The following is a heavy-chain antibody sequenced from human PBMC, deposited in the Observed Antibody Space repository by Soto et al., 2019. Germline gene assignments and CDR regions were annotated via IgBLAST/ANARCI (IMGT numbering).Heavy chain of an antibody. CDR2: ISYDGTNK. CDR3: SREGHSGNYLPAF. Sequence: HPGGSLRLSCEASGFTFTNYGIHWVRQAPGKGLEWVAVISYDGTNKYYADSVKGRFTISRDNSKNTVYLQMNSLRVEDTALYYCSREGHSGNYLPAFWGQGTLVTVSS. CDR1: GFTFTNYG. D-gene: IGHD1-26*01. V-gene: IGHV3-30*03. J-gene: IGHJ4*02.